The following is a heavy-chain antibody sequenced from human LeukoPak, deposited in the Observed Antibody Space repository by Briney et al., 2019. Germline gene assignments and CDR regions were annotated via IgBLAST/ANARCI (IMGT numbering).Heavy chain of an antibody. Sequence: SVKVSCKASGGTFSSYAISWVRQAPGQGLEWMGGIIPIFGTANYAQKFQGRVTITADESTSTAYMELSSLRSEDTAVYYCARDGAGSYYKNWFDPWGQGTLVTVSS. CDR2: IIPIFGTA. J-gene: IGHJ5*02. V-gene: IGHV1-69*13. CDR1: GGTFSSYA. D-gene: IGHD3-10*01. CDR3: ARDGAGSYYKNWFDP.